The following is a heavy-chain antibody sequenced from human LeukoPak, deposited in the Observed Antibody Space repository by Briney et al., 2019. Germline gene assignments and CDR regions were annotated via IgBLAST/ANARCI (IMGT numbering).Heavy chain of an antibody. CDR1: GGSISSGGYY. Sequence: SETLSLTCTVSGGSISSGGYYWSWIRQHPGKGLEWIGYIYYSGSTYYNPSLKSRVTISVDTSKNQFYLKLSSVTAADTAVYYCASHLWFEKYFDYWGQGTLVTVSS. J-gene: IGHJ4*02. CDR3: ASHLWFEKYFDY. V-gene: IGHV4-31*03. CDR2: IYYSGST. D-gene: IGHD3-10*01.